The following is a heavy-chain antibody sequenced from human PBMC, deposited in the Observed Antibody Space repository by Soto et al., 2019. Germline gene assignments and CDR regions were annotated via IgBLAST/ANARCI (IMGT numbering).Heavy chain of an antibody. CDR2: ISYDGSNK. D-gene: IGHD6-13*01. V-gene: IGHV3-30-3*01. J-gene: IGHJ6*02. CDR3: FFVAACNLDGMDV. CDR1: GFTFSSYA. Sequence: QVQLVESGGGVVQPGRSLRLSCAASGFTFSSYAMHWVRQAPGKGLEWVAGISYDGSNKYYADSVKGRFTISRDNSKNTLYLQMNSLRAEDTAVYYCFFVAACNLDGMDVWGQGTTVTVS.